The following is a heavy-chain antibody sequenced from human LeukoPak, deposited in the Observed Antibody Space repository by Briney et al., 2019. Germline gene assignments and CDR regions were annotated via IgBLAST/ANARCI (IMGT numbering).Heavy chain of an antibody. Sequence: PGGPLRLSCAASVFTVSGSHMSGVRQAPGQGLDWVSIIYTGASTYYADSVKGRFTISRDNSKNTLYLQMNSLRAEDTAVYYCARGRFGESWGQGTLVTVSS. D-gene: IGHD3-10*01. CDR3: ARGRFGES. CDR2: IYTGAST. J-gene: IGHJ5*02. V-gene: IGHV3-53*01. CDR1: VFTVSGSH.